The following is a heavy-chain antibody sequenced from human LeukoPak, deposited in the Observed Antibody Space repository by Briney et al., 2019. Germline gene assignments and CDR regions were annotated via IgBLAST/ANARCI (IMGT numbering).Heavy chain of an antibody. CDR3: ARDLGQYYDTSDNWFDP. D-gene: IGHD3-22*01. J-gene: IGHJ5*02. CDR2: ISYDGSNK. CDR1: GFTFSSYG. Sequence: PGGSLRLSCAASGFTFSSYGMHWDRQAPGKGLEWVAVISYDGSNKYYADSVKGRFTISRDNAKNTLNLQMNSLRAEDTAVYYCARDLGQYYDTSDNWFDPWGQGTLVTVSS. V-gene: IGHV3-30*03.